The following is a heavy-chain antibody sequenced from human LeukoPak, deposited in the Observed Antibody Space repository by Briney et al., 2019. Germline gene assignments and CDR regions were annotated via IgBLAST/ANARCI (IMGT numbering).Heavy chain of an antibody. D-gene: IGHD3-16*02. CDR3: ARDYVHYDYVWGSYRLNY. CDR1: GYTFTGYY. Sequence: ASAKVSCKASGYTFTGYYMYWVREAPGQGLEWMGWINPNSGGTNYAQKFQGRVTMTRDTSISTAYMELSRLRSDDTAVYYCARDYVHYDYVWGSYRLNYWGQGTLVTVSS. V-gene: IGHV1-2*02. J-gene: IGHJ4*02. CDR2: INPNSGGT.